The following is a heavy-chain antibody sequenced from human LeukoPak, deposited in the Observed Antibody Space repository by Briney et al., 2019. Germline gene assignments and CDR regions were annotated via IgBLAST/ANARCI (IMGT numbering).Heavy chain of an antibody. V-gene: IGHV3-30*18. CDR3: AKVLGSDFDY. D-gene: IGHD5-12*01. CDR2: ISYDGSNK. J-gene: IGHJ4*02. CDR1: GFTFSSYG. Sequence: GRSLRLSCAASGFTFSSYGMHWVRQAPAKGLEWVAVISYDGSNKYYADSVKGRFTISRDNSKNTLYLQMNSLRAEDTAVYYCAKVLGSDFDYWGQGTLVTVSS.